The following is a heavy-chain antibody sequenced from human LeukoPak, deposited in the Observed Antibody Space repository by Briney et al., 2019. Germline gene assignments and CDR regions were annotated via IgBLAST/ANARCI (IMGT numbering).Heavy chain of an antibody. CDR3: AKDRRAGSYDY. J-gene: IGHJ4*02. CDR1: GFTFSRYW. Sequence: GGSLRLSCAASGFTFSRYWMSWVRQAPGKGLEWVSAISGSGGSTYYADSVKGRFTISRDNSKNTLYLQMNSLRAEDTAVYYCAKDRRAGSYDYWGQGTLVTVSS. D-gene: IGHD3-10*01. CDR2: ISGSGGST. V-gene: IGHV3-23*01.